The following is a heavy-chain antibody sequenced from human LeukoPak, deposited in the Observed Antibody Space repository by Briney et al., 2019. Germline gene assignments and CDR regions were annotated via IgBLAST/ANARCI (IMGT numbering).Heavy chain of an antibody. CDR1: GFTFSSYS. CDR2: ISSSSSYI. V-gene: IGHV3-21*01. D-gene: IGHD4-17*01. Sequence: GGSLRLSCAASGFTFSSYSMNWVRQAPGKGLEWVSSISSSSSYIYYADSVKGRFTISRDNAKNSLYLQMNSLRAEDTAVYYCARDPFDYGDYDTGDYWGQGTQVTVSS. CDR3: ARDPFDYGDYDTGDY. J-gene: IGHJ4*02.